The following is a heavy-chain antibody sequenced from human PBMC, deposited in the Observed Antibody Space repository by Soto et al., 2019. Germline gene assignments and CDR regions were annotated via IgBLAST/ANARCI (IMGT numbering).Heavy chain of an antibody. J-gene: IGHJ4*02. Sequence: SETLSLTCAVSGGSISTSNWWSWVRQPPGKGLEWIGEVYHSGSTNYNPSFKSRVAMSVDKSKNQFSLKLNSVTAADTALYYFARSSKSGTRSDYWGQGSLVTVAS. CDR3: ARSSKSGTRSDY. CDR1: GGSISTSNW. V-gene: IGHV4-4*02. D-gene: IGHD1-1*01. CDR2: VYHSGST.